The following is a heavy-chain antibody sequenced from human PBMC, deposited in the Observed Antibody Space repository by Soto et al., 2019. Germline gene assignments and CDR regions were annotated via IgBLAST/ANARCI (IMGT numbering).Heavy chain of an antibody. CDR1: GFTFNTYA. J-gene: IGHJ4*02. CDR2: ISASGDTT. Sequence: EVQLLGSGGGLVQSGGSLRLSCAASGFTFNTYAMTWVRQAPGKGLEWVSGISASGDTTSYADSVKGRFTVSRDNSRRVLYLQMHSLRAEDTAIYYCAKANPRSRGPHDYWGQGTLVTVSS. CDR3: AKANPRSRGPHDY. D-gene: IGHD2-8*01. V-gene: IGHV3-23*01.